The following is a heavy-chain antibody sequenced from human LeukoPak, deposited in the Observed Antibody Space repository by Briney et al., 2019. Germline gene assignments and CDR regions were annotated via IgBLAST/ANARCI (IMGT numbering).Heavy chain of an antibody. CDR2: ISGSGGST. CDR3: AKDYYDSSGYRDDAFDI. J-gene: IGHJ3*02. V-gene: IGHV3-23*01. D-gene: IGHD3-22*01. Sequence: PGGSLRLSCAASGFTFSSYAMSWVRQAPGKGLEWVSAISGSGGSTYYADSVKGRFTISRDNSKNTLYLQMKSLRAEDTAVYYCAKDYYDSSGYRDDAFDIWGQGTMVTVSS. CDR1: GFTFSSYA.